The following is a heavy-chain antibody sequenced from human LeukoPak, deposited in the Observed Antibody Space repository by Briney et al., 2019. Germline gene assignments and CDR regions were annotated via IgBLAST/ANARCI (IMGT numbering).Heavy chain of an antibody. J-gene: IGHJ3*02. Sequence: ASVKVSCKASGYTFTSYDINWVRQAPGQGLEWMGWANPNSGNTGYAQKFQGRVTMTRNTSISTAYMELSSLRSEDTAVYYCARGPGIGYWAEEATAFDIWGQRTMVTVSS. V-gene: IGHV1-8*01. CDR3: ARGPGIGYWAEEATAFDI. CDR1: GYTFTSYD. CDR2: ANPNSGNT. D-gene: IGHD2-15*01.